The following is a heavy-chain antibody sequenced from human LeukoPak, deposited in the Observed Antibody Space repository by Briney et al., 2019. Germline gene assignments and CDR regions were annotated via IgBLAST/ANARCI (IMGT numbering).Heavy chain of an antibody. J-gene: IGHJ4*02. Sequence: PGGSLRLSCAASGFSFSNHVMHWVRQAPGKVPEWVSAIWSDGNNKYYAESVKGRFTISRDNSRNTLYLQMNSLRVEDTAVYYCTRGEPYYYGSGSYVSGGYFDYWGQGALVTVSS. V-gene: IGHV3-33*01. CDR1: GFSFSNHV. CDR3: TRGEPYYYGSGSYVSGGYFDY. D-gene: IGHD3-10*01. CDR2: IWSDGNNK.